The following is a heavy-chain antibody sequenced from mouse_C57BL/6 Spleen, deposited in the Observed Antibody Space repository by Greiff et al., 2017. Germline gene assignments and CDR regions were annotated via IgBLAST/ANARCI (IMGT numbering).Heavy chain of an antibody. J-gene: IGHJ4*01. Sequence: DVMLVESGGGLVQPGGSLKLSCAASGFTFSDYYMYWVRQTPEKRLEWVAYISNGGGSTYYPDTVKGRFTISRDNAKNTLYLQMSRLKSEDTAMYYCARGPYWGQGTSVTVSS. V-gene: IGHV5-12*01. CDR3: ARGPY. CDR1: GFTFSDYY. CDR2: ISNGGGST.